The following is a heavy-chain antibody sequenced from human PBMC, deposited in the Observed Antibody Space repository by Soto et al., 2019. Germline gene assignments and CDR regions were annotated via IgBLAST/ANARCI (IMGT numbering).Heavy chain of an antibody. V-gene: IGHV4-34*01. J-gene: IGHJ6*02. CDR2: INHSGST. D-gene: IGHD2-2*01. CDR1: GGSFSGYY. Sequence: SETLSLTCAVYGGSFSGYYWSWIRQPPGKGLEWIGEINHSGSTNYNPSLKSRVTISVDTSKNQFSLKLSSVTAADTAVYYCARGLGYCSSTSCSRTYYYYYYGMDVWGQGTTVTVSS. CDR3: ARGLGYCSSTSCSRTYYYYYYGMDV.